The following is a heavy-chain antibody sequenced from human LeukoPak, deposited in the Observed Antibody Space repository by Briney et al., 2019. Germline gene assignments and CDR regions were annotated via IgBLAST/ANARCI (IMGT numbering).Heavy chain of an antibody. CDR2: IYYSGST. J-gene: IGHJ4*02. CDR1: GGSISSSSYY. V-gene: IGHV4-39*01. Sequence: PSETLSLTCTVSGGSISSSSYYWGWIRQPPGKGLEWIGSIYYSGSTYYNPSLKSRVTISVDTSKNQFSLKLSSVTAADTAVYYCARGRQVYRYSGSYQSDYWGQGTLVTVSS. D-gene: IGHD1-26*01. CDR3: ARGRQVYRYSGSYQSDY.